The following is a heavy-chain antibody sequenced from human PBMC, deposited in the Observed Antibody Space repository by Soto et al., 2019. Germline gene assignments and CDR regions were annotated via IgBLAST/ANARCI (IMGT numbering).Heavy chain of an antibody. V-gene: IGHV3-23*01. CDR1: GFTFSSYA. Sequence: GGSLRLSXAASGFTFSSYAMSWVRQAPGKGLEWVSAIGGNGDSTYADSVKGRFTISRDNSKNTLYLQMNSLRAEDTAVYYCAKDFYGSGSCVDYWGQGTLVTVSS. J-gene: IGHJ4*02. CDR2: IGGNGDST. CDR3: AKDFYGSGSCVDY. D-gene: IGHD3-10*01.